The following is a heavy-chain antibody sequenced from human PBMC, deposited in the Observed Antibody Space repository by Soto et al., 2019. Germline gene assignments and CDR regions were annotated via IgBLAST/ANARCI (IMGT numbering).Heavy chain of an antibody. V-gene: IGHV1-69*06. CDR1: GGTFSSYA. D-gene: IGHD4-17*01. CDR2: IIPIFGTA. CDR3: ARGSPVPDYGDNWFDP. J-gene: IGHJ5*02. Sequence: SVKVSCKASGGTFSSYAISWVRQAPGQGLEWMGGIIPIFGTANYAQKFQGRVTITADKSTSTAYMELSSLRSEDTAVYYCARGSPVPDYGDNWFDPWGQGTLVTVSS.